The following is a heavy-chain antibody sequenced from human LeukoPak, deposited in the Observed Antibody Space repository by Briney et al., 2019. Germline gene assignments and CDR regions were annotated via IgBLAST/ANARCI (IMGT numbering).Heavy chain of an antibody. CDR1: GGSFSGYY. V-gene: IGHV4-34*01. CDR2: INHSGST. CDR3: ARNQLQLGPSGLLGWNRFNWFDP. Sequence: SETLSLTCAVYGGSFSGYYRSWIRQPPGKGLERIGEINHSGSTNYNPSLKSRVTISVDTSKNQFSLKLSSVTAADTAVYYCARNQLQLGPSGLLGWNRFNWFDPWGQGTLVTVSS. D-gene: IGHD3/OR15-3a*01. J-gene: IGHJ5*02.